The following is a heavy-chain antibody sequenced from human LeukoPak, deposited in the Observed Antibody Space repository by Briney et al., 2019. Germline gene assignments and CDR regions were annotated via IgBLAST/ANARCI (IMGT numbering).Heavy chain of an antibody. J-gene: IGHJ1*01. D-gene: IGHD6-19*01. V-gene: IGHV4-38-2*01. CDR3: ARDTSAIAVAGTSN. CDR1: GSSISNSYY. Sequence: SETLSLTCAVSGSSISNSYYWVWMRQPPGKGLEWIGSIYHSGSTYYNPSLTSRVTISVDTSRNQFSLRLASVTAADTAVYYCARDTSAIAVAGTSNWGQGTLVTVSS. CDR2: IYHSGST.